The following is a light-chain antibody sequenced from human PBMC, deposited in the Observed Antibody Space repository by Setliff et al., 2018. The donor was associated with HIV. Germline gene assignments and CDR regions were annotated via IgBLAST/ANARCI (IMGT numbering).Light chain of an antibody. CDR3: SSYTNSVTVV. Sequence: QSALAQPASVSGSPGQSITISCTGTSGDVGFYNFVSWYQLHPGKAPKLIIYEVSNRPSGVSNPFSGSKSGNTASLTISGLQPEDGADYYCSSYTNSVTVVFGTGTKVTVL. CDR1: SGDVGFYNF. CDR2: EVS. J-gene: IGLJ1*01. V-gene: IGLV2-14*01.